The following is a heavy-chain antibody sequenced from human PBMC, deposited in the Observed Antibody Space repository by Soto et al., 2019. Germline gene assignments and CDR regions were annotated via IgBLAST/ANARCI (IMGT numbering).Heavy chain of an antibody. CDR1: GFTFSSSW. V-gene: IGHV3-7*03. CDR2: IKCDGSEK. J-gene: IGHJ3*02. Sequence: GGSLRLSCAASGFTFSSSWMHWVCQAPEKGQEWVADIKCDGSEKYYVDSVKGRLTISRDNAKNSLYLQVNSLRAEDMTVYYCVCPISLYDILIGSKAHAFDICGQGKMVTGS. CDR3: VCPISLYDILIGSKAHAFDI. D-gene: IGHD3-9*01.